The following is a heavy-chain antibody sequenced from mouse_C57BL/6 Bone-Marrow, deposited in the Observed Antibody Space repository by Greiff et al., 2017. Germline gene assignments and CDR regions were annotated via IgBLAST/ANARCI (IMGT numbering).Heavy chain of an antibody. Sequence: DVKLVESEGGLVQPGSSMKLSCTASGFTFSDYYMAWVRQVPEKGLEWVANINYDGSSTYYLDSLKSRFIISRDNAKNILYLQMSSLKSEDTATYYCARWDYGSSSYWYFDVWGTGTTVTVSS. CDR1: GFTFSDYY. CDR3: ARWDYGSSSYWYFDV. J-gene: IGHJ1*03. D-gene: IGHD1-1*01. CDR2: INYDGSST. V-gene: IGHV5-16*01.